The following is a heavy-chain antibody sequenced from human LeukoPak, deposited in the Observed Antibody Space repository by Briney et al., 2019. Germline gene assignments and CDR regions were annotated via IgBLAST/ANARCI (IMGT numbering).Heavy chain of an antibody. CDR1: GFTFNIYG. V-gene: IGHV3-33*01. CDR3: ARASGSYDP. CDR2: IWPDGSNE. J-gene: IGHJ5*02. D-gene: IGHD1-26*01. Sequence: PGRSLRLSCVASGFTFNIYGMHWVRQAPGKGLEWVAVIWPDGSNEYYADSVKGRFTVSRDDSKNTLYLQMNSLRAEDTAVYYCARASGSYDPWGQGTLVTVSS.